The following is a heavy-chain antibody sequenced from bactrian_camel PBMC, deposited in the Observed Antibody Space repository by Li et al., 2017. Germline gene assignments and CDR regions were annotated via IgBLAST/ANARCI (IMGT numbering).Heavy chain of an antibody. CDR1: NLPYRSYY. CDR2: IDSDGSDT. CDR3: TTRGDLEY. Sequence: VQLVESGGGLVQPGGSLVVSCAASNLPYRSYYITWVRQAPGKGLEWVASIDSDGSDTYYTDSVKGRFAISRDNVKNTVDLQMNSLKSEDTALYYCTTRGDLEYWGQGTQVTVS. J-gene: IGHJ4*01. V-gene: IGHV3-2*01.